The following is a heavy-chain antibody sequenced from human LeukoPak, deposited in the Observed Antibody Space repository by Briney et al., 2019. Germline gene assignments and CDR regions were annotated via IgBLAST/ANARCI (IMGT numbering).Heavy chain of an antibody. CDR3: ARDSQTYGSGSYDY. D-gene: IGHD3-10*01. J-gene: IGHJ4*02. V-gene: IGHV3-33*01. CDR1: GFTFSGYG. CDR2: IWYDGSNK. Sequence: GGSLRLSCAAPGFTFSGYGMHWVRQAPGKGLEWVAVIWYDGSNKYYADSVKGRFTISRDNSKNTLYLQMNSLRAEDTAVYYCARDSQTYGSGSYDYWGQGTLVTVSS.